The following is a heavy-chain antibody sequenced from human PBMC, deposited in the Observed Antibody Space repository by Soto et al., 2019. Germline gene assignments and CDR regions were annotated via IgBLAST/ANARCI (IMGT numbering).Heavy chain of an antibody. V-gene: IGHV3-64D*08. Sequence: EVQLVESGGGLVQPGGSLRLSCSASGFTLSGRSMHWVRQAPGKGLEYVSGVSPDGNNEYYTDYVKGTFTISRDNSKNNLHLHMRIMRPEDTAVFYCARGFYGLDVWGQGTTVTVSS. D-gene: IGHD3-10*01. CDR2: VSPDGNNE. CDR3: ARGFYGLDV. J-gene: IGHJ6*02. CDR1: GFTLSGRS.